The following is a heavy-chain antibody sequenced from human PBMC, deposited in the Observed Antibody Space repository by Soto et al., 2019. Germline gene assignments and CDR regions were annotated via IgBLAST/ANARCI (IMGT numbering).Heavy chain of an antibody. V-gene: IGHV1-69*12. D-gene: IGHD2-21*02. CDR2: IIPIFGTA. CDR3: ARAGTYCGGDCYSTWFDP. J-gene: IGHJ5*02. Sequence: QVQLVQSGAEVKKPGSSVKVSCKASGGTFSSYAISWVRQAPGQGLEWMGGIIPIFGTANYAQKFQGRVTITADESTSTADMELSSLRSEDTAVYYCARAGTYCGGDCYSTWFDPWGQGTLVTVSS. CDR1: GGTFSSYA.